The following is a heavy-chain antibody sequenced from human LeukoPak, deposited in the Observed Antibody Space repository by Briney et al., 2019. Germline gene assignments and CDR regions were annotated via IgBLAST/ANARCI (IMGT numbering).Heavy chain of an antibody. Sequence: SETLSLTCTVSGGSISSSSYYWGWIRQPPGKGPEWIGSIYYSGSTYYNPSLKSRVTISVDTSKNQFSLKLSSVTAADTAVYYCARDVVGDFDYWGQGTLVTVSS. CDR1: GGSISSSSYY. D-gene: IGHD1-26*01. CDR2: IYYSGST. V-gene: IGHV4-39*02. CDR3: ARDVVGDFDY. J-gene: IGHJ4*02.